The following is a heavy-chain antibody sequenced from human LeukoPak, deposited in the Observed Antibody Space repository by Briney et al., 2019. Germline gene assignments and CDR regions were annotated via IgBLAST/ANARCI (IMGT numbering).Heavy chain of an antibody. V-gene: IGHV5-51*01. CDR1: GYSFTSYW. D-gene: IGHD2-2*01. J-gene: IGHJ3*02. CDR2: IYPGDSDT. Sequence: GESLKISCKGSGYSFTSYWIGWVRQMPGKGLEWMGIIYPGDSDTRYSPSFQGQVTISADKSISTAYLQRSSLKASDTAMYYCARQSDIGLYRSSTSCPDAFDIWGQGTMVTVSS. CDR3: ARQSDIGLYRSSTSCPDAFDI.